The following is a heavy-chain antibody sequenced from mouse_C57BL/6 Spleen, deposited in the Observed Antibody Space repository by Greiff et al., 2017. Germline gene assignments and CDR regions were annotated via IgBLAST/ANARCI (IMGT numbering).Heavy chain of an antibody. V-gene: IGHV1-42*01. Sequence: VQLQQSGPELVKPGASVKISCKASGYSFTGYYMNWVKQSPEKGLEWIGEINPSTGGTTYNQKFKAKATLTVDKSSSTAYMQLKSLTSEDSAVYDCAREGGAVVAKRTAMDYWGQGTSVTVSS. CDR3: AREGGAVVAKRTAMDY. CDR1: GYSFTGYY. CDR2: INPSTGGT. J-gene: IGHJ4*01. D-gene: IGHD1-1*01.